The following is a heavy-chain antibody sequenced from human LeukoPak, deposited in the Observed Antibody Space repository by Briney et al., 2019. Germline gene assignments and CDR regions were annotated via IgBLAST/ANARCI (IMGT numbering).Heavy chain of an antibody. CDR3: ARGFAWLRFDYFDY. V-gene: IGHV1-46*01. D-gene: IGHD5-12*01. CDR2: INPSGGST. CDR1: GYRFTGYY. Sequence: ASVKVSCKASGYRFTGYYMHWVRQAPGQGLEWMGLINPSGGSTNYAQKFQGRVTITRNTSISTAYMELSSLRSEDTAVYYCARGFAWLRFDYFDYWGQGTLVTVSS. J-gene: IGHJ4*02.